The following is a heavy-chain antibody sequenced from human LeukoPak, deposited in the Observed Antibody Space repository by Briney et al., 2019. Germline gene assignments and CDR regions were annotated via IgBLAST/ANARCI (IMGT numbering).Heavy chain of an antibody. CDR1: GFTFSSYG. CDR3: ASAIMAGPPIYSALDY. Sequence: SGGSLRLSCAASGFTFSSYGMSWVRQVPGKGLEWVANIKQDGSERNYVDSVKGRSTISRDNAKNSLYLQMNSLRAEDTAVYYCASAIMAGPPIYSALDYWGQGTLVTVSS. D-gene: IGHD6-19*01. J-gene: IGHJ4*02. CDR2: IKQDGSER. V-gene: IGHV3-7*03.